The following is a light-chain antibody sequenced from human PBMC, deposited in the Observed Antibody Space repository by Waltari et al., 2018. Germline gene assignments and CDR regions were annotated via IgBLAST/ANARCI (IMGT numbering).Light chain of an antibody. J-gene: IGKJ2*01. CDR1: QSLLHSNGYNY. Sequence: DIVMPQSPLPVRVTPGEPASIPCRSSQSLLHSNGYNYLDWYLQKPGQSPQLLIYLGSNRASGVPDRFSGSGSGTDFTLKISRVEAEDVGVYYCMQALQSPTFGQGTKLEIK. CDR2: LGS. CDR3: MQALQSPT. V-gene: IGKV2-28*01.